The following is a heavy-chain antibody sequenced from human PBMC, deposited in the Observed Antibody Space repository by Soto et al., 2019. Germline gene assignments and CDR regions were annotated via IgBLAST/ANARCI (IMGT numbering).Heavy chain of an antibody. CDR2: IYYSGST. V-gene: IGHV4-30-4*08. D-gene: IGHD1-7*01. CDR1: AASLSPGDQ. CDR3: ARDACNWTYCRSYYGMDV. Sequence: TLPLRSSASAASLSPGDQSCCRLPPGKGLEWIGYIYYSGSTYYNPSLKSRVTISVDTSKNQFSLKLSSVTAADTAVYYCARDACNWTYCRSYYGMDVWGQGSAVT. J-gene: IGHJ6*02.